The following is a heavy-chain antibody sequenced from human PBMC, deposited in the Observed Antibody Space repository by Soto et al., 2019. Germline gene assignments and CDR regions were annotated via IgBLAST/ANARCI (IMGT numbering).Heavy chain of an antibody. V-gene: IGHV3-21*01. D-gene: IGHD3-3*01. CDR3: ASSSRTIPIFGVVTLDFDY. CDR2: ITSSSSYI. Sequence: GSLRLSCAASGFTFSTYSMNWVRQAPGKGLEWVSSITSSSSYIYYADSVKGRFTISRDNAKNSLYLQMNSLRAEDTAVYYCASSSRTIPIFGVVTLDFDYWGQGTLVTVSS. CDR1: GFTFSTYS. J-gene: IGHJ4*02.